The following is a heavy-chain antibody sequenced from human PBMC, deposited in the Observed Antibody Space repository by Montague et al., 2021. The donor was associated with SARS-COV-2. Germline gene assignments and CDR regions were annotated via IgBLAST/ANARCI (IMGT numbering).Heavy chain of an antibody. CDR1: GFSLSTSGVG. J-gene: IGHJ1*01. Sequence: PALVKPTQTLTLTCTFSGFSLSTSGVGVGWIRQPPGKALEWLALIYWDDDKRYSPSLKSRLTITKDTSKNQVVLTMTNMDPVDTATYYCAHRSGCELLQGECFEHWGQGTLVTVSS. CDR3: AHRSGCELLQGECFEH. D-gene: IGHD1-26*01. CDR2: IYWDDDK. V-gene: IGHV2-5*02.